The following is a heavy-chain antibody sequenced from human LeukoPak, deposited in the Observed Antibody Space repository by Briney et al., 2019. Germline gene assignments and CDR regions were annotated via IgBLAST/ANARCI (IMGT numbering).Heavy chain of an antibody. D-gene: IGHD2-15*01. Sequence: ASVKVSCKVSGHTLTELFMHWVRQAPGKGLEWMGGFDPEDGETIYAQKFQDRVTMTKDTSTHTAYMELSSLRSEDTAVYYCASWPLGPAATNWGQGTLVTVSS. CDR1: GHTLTELF. CDR2: FDPEDGET. CDR3: ASWPLGPAATN. V-gene: IGHV1-24*01. J-gene: IGHJ4*02.